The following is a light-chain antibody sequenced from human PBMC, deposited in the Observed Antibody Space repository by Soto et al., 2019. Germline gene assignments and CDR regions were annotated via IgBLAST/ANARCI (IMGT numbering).Light chain of an antibody. J-gene: IGLJ2*01. CDR2: QDT. Sequence: SYELTQPPSVSVSPGQTATITCSGNKLGDKFASWYQQKPGQSPVLVIYQDTKRPSGITERFSGSNSGNTATLTISGTQAMDEADYYCQAWDSTTVIFGGGTKLTVL. CDR3: QAWDSTTVI. CDR1: KLGDKF. V-gene: IGLV3-1*01.